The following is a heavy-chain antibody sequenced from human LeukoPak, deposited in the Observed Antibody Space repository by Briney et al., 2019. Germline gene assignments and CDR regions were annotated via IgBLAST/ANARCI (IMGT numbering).Heavy chain of an antibody. J-gene: IGHJ4*02. Sequence: PSETLSLTCAVSGVSFQNYYWSWVRQTPEKGLEWIGEINHSGYTNDSPSLKSRVTISIDTSRRQFSLNRRSVTVADTGIYYCTRMTTGHDYWGQGTLVTVSS. CDR3: TRMTTGHDY. D-gene: IGHD4-17*01. V-gene: IGHV4-34*01. CDR2: INHSGYT. CDR1: GVSFQNYY.